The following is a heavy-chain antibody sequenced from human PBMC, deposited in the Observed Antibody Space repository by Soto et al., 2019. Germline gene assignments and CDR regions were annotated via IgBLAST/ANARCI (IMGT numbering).Heavy chain of an antibody. CDR3: AKGLYCSSNSCSAFYYNYMDV. Sequence: EVQLLESGGGLVQPGGSLRLSCAASGFTFSSYVMSWVRQAPGKGLEWVSGISGSGDSTDYADSVKGRFTISRDNPKNTLYLQTNSLRAEDAAVYYCAKGLYCSSNSCSAFYYNYMDVWGKGTTVTVSS. V-gene: IGHV3-23*01. CDR2: ISGSGDST. CDR1: GFTFSSYV. J-gene: IGHJ6*03. D-gene: IGHD2-2*01.